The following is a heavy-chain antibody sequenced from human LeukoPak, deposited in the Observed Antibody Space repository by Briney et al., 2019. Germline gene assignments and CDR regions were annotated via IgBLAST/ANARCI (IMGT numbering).Heavy chain of an antibody. Sequence: PGRSLRLSCAACGFTFSSYGMHWVRQAPGKGLEWVAVISYDGSNKYYADSVKGRFTISRDNSKNTLYLQMNSLRAEDTAVYYCAKREAFDIWGQGTMVTVSS. CDR3: AKREAFDI. CDR1: GFTFSSYG. J-gene: IGHJ3*02. V-gene: IGHV3-30*18. CDR2: ISYDGSNK.